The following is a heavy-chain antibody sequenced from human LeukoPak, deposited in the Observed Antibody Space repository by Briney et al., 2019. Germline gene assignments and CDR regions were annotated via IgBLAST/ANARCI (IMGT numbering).Heavy chain of an antibody. CDR2: ISYDGSNK. CDR1: GFTFSSYA. V-gene: IGHV3-30-3*01. Sequence: QPGGSLRLSCAASGFTFSSYAMHWVSQAPGKGLEWVAVISYDGSNKYYADSVKGRFTISRDNSKNTLYLQMNSLRAEDTAVYYCARASGRFDYWGQGTLVTVSS. D-gene: IGHD3-3*01. J-gene: IGHJ4*02. CDR3: ARASGRFDY.